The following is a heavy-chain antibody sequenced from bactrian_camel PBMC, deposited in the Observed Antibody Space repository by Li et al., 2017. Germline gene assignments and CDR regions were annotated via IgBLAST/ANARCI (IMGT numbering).Heavy chain of an antibody. D-gene: IGHD5*01. Sequence: DVQLVESGGGSVQSGGSLLLTCVASGYTFTTYHMAWFRQGPGEEREAVASIGVPNDSAIYNDFAKGRFTISRDTAKNTMYLLMISLKPGDTAMYCCAAREPQYGCGLTRRSFKYWGQGTQVTVS. CDR3: AAREPQYGCGLTRRSFKY. CDR2: IGVPNDSA. J-gene: IGHJ4*01. V-gene: IGHV3S40*01. CDR1: GYTFTTYH.